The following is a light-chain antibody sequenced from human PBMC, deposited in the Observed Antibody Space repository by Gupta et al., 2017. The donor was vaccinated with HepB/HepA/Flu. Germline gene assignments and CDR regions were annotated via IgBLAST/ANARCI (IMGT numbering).Light chain of an antibody. Sequence: DIQMTPSPSSLFASVCDRVTITCRASQGIKSGLTWYEQKPGNPPNLLIYPASTLQSGVPSRFSGRGSGTDFTLTITSLQPEEFATYYCQQANSFPLTFGGGTKVEIK. CDR3: QQANSFPLT. CDR2: PAS. CDR1: QGIKSG. V-gene: IGKV1D-12*01. J-gene: IGKJ4*01.